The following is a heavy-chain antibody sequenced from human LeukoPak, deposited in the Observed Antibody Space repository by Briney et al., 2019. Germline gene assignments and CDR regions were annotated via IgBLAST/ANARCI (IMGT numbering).Heavy chain of an antibody. D-gene: IGHD4-17*01. CDR3: ARDDGLEYYGMDV. CDR1: GYTFTSYA. Sequence: GASVKVSCKASGYTFTSYAMHWVRQAPGQRLEWMGWINAGNGNTKYSQKFQGRVTMTRDTSTSTVYMELSSLRSEDTAVYYCARDDGLEYYGMDVWGQGTTVTVSS. J-gene: IGHJ6*02. CDR2: INAGNGNT. V-gene: IGHV1-3*01.